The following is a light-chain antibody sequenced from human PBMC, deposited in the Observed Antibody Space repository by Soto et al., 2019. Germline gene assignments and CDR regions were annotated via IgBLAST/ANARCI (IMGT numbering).Light chain of an antibody. CDR1: ESVTENQ. V-gene: IGKV3-20*01. CDR3: QQYGSSRWT. J-gene: IGKJ1*01. Sequence: DIVLTQSPGTLSLSPGERATLSCRSSESVTENQLAWYQQKPGQAPRLLIYAISTRAAGVPDRFSGSGSGTDFTLNISRLEPEDFAMYYCQQYGSSRWTFAQGTKV. CDR2: AIS.